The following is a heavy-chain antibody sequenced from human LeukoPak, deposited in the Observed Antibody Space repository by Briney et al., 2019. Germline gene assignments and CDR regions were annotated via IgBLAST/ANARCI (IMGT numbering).Heavy chain of an antibody. CDR3: TRLTAVAGEGY. CDR2: IRSKANSYAT. CDR1: GFTFSGSA. Sequence: PGGSLRLSCAASGFTFSGSAMHWVRQASGKGLEWVGRIRSKANSYATAYAASVKGRFTISRDDSKNTAYLQMNSLKTEDTAVYYCTRLTAVAGEGYWGQGTLVTVSS. J-gene: IGHJ4*02. D-gene: IGHD6-19*01. V-gene: IGHV3-73*01.